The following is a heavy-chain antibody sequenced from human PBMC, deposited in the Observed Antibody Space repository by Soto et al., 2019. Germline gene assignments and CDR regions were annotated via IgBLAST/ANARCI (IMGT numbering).Heavy chain of an antibody. D-gene: IGHD2-2*01. Sequence: PVGSLRLSCATSGFTFSSRWMHWVRQAPGKGLVWVSYINSDGSTTTYADSVKGRFTISRDNAKNTVYLQMNSLRVDDTAVYYCARDTSYSTDYWGQGTLVTVSS. CDR3: ARDTSYSTDY. CDR2: INSDGSTT. J-gene: IGHJ4*02. CDR1: GFTFSSRW. V-gene: IGHV3-74*01.